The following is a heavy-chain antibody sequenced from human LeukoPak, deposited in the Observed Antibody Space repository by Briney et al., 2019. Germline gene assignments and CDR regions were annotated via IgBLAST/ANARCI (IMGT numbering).Heavy chain of an antibody. CDR3: ARDYKVFYGSGSYYYWFDP. V-gene: IGHV3-21*01. D-gene: IGHD3-10*01. CDR1: GFTFSSYS. Sequence: GVSLRLSCAASGFTFSSYSMNWVRQAPGKGLEWVSSISSSSSYIYYADSVKGRFTISRDNAKNSLYLQMNSLRAEDTAVYYCARDYKVFYGSGSYYYWFDPWGQGTLVTVSS. J-gene: IGHJ5*02. CDR2: ISSSSSYI.